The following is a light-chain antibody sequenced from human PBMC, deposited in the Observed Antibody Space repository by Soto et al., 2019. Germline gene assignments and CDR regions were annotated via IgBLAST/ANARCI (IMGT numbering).Light chain of an antibody. Sequence: EIVLTQSPATLSLSPGERATLSCRASQSVRSYLAWYQQKPGQAPRLLIYDASNRATGIPDRFSGSGSGTGLTLTVSSLESEDFAVYHCHQRNNWQLTRGGGTKVDIK. J-gene: IGKJ4*01. V-gene: IGKV3-11*01. CDR2: DAS. CDR1: QSVRSY. CDR3: HQRNNWQLT.